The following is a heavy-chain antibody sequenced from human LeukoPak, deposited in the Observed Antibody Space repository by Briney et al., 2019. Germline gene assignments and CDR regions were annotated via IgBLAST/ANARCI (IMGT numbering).Heavy chain of an antibody. CDR2: IIPIFGTA. CDR1: GGTFNNYA. Sequence: SVKVSCKASGGTFNNYANSWVRQAPGQGLEWMGGIIPIFGTAKYAQKFQGRVTITADESTSTAYMELSSVRSDDTAVYYCASHTQRRNDLFVGDYWGQGTLVTVSS. J-gene: IGHJ4*02. CDR3: ASHTQRRNDLFVGDY. D-gene: IGHD2-8*01. V-gene: IGHV1-69*13.